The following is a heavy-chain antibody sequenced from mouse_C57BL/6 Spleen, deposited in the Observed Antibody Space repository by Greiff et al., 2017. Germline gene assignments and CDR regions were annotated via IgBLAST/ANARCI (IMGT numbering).Heavy chain of an antibody. CDR1: GYTFTSYW. CDR2: IDPSASYT. CDR3: ARDQGDFDV. V-gene: IGHV1-69*01. J-gene: IGHJ1*03. Sequence: QVQLQQPGAELVMPGASVKLSCKASGYTFTSYWMHWVKQRPGQGLEWIGEIDPSASYTNYNQKFKGKSTLTVDKSSSTAYMQLSSLTSEDSAVYYWARDQGDFDVWGTGTTVTVPS.